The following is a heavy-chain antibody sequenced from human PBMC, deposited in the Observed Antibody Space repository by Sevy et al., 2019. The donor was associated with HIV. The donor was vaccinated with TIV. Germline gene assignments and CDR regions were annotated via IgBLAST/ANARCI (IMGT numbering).Heavy chain of an antibody. D-gene: IGHD3-3*02. CDR1: GFSFSIYS. CDR2: ITNRGATK. Sequence: GGYLRLSCAASGFSFSIYSMNWVRQAPGKGLEWLSSITNRGATKYYAESVKGRFTISRDNAKNSLYLQMDSLRHEDTAVYYCARDTTVTRIFNYWGQGTLVTVSS. J-gene: IGHJ4*02. V-gene: IGHV3-48*02. CDR3: ARDTTVTRIFNY.